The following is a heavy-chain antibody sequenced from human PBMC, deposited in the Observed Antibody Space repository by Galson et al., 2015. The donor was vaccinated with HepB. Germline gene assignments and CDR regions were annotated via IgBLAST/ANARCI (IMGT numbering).Heavy chain of an antibody. CDR1: GFTFIKYT. V-gene: IGHV3-21*01. CDR2: ISSSGTYI. Sequence: SLRLSCAASGFTFIKYTMNWVRQAPGKGLEWVSSISSSGTYIYYADSVKGRFTISRDNAKNSLYLQMNSLRAEDTAVYYCARGGGQQLVPHFDYWGQGTLVTVSS. J-gene: IGHJ4*02. D-gene: IGHD6-6*01. CDR3: ARGGGQQLVPHFDY.